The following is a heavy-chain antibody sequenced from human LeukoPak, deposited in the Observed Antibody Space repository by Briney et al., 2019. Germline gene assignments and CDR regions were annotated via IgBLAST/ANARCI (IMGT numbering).Heavy chain of an antibody. V-gene: IGHV4-61*02. Sequence: SQTLSLTCTVSGGSISSGSYYWSWIRQPAGKGLEWIGRIYTSGSTNYNPSLKSRVTISLDTSKNQCSLKLTSVTAADTAVYYCASHMLEVGALGFDYWGQGTLVTVSS. D-gene: IGHD1-26*01. CDR2: IYTSGST. CDR3: ASHMLEVGALGFDY. CDR1: GGSISSGSYY. J-gene: IGHJ4*02.